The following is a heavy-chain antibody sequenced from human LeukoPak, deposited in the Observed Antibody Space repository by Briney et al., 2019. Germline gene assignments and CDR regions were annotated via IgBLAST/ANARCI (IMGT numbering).Heavy chain of an antibody. CDR3: ASLYSSSWSRFDP. CDR1: GFTFSSYW. V-gene: IGHV3-74*01. D-gene: IGHD6-13*01. CDR2: INTDGSST. J-gene: IGHJ5*02. Sequence: GGSLRLSCAASGFTFSSYWMHWVRQAPGKGLVWVSRINTDGSSTSYADSVKGRFTISRDNGKNTLYLQMNSLRAEDTAVYYCASLYSSSWSRFDPWGQGTLVTVSS.